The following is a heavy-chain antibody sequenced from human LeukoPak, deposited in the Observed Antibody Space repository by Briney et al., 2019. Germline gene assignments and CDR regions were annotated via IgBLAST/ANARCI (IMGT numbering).Heavy chain of an antibody. D-gene: IGHD3-3*01. CDR3: ARSPRGFGVVPDFDY. V-gene: IGHV1-2*02. J-gene: IGHJ4*02. Sequence: GASVKVSCKASGYTFTGYYMHWVRQAPGQGLEWMGWINPNSGGTNYAQKFQGRVTMTRDTSISTAYMELSRLRSDDTAVYYCARSPRGFGVVPDFDYWGQGTLVTVSS. CDR2: INPNSGGT. CDR1: GYTFTGYY.